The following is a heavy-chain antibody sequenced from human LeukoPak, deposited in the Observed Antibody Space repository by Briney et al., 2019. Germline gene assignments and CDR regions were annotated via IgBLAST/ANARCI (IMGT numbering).Heavy chain of an antibody. CDR1: GFTLNGFD. J-gene: IGHJ6*02. D-gene: IGHD3-16*01. CDR2: IKTKAESYAT. Sequence: GGSLRLSCAASGFTLNGFDVHWVRQASGRGLEWVGRIKTKAESYATAYGASVKGRLTLSKDDSKNTAYLQMNSLKTEDTAVYYCSRRPLPGSLNVWGQGTTVTVSS. V-gene: IGHV3-73*01. CDR3: SRRPLPGSLNV.